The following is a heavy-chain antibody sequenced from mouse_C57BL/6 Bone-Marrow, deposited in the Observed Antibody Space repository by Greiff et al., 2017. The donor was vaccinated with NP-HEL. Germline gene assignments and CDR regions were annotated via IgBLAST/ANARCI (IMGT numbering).Heavy chain of an antibody. V-gene: IGHV5-4*01. CDR3: ARERSTMITSYAMDY. CDR2: ISDGGSYT. CDR1: GFTFSSYA. Sequence: EVQLVESGGGLVKPGGSLKLSCAASGFTFSSYAMSWVRQTPEKRLEWVATISDGGSYTYYPDNVKGRFTISRDNAKNNLYLQMSHLKSEDTAMYYCARERSTMITSYAMDYCGQGTSVTVSS. D-gene: IGHD2-4*01. J-gene: IGHJ4*01.